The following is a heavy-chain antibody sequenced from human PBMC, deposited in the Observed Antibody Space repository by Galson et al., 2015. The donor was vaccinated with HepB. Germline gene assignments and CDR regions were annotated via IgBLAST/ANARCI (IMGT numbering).Heavy chain of an antibody. Sequence: SLRLSCAASGFTFDDYGMSWVRQAPGKGLEWVSGINWNGGSTGYADSVKGRFTISRDNAKNSLYLQMNSLRAEDTAVYYCARDPPPPYDSSDYWGQGTLVTVSS. CDR2: INWNGGST. J-gene: IGHJ4*02. CDR3: ARDPPPPYDSSDY. V-gene: IGHV3-20*04. CDR1: GFTFDDYG. D-gene: IGHD3-22*01.